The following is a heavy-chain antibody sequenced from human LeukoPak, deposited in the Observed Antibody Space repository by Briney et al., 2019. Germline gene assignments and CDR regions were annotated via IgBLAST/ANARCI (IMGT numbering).Heavy chain of an antibody. V-gene: IGHV3-23*01. CDR2: ISGSGGST. CDR1: GFTFSSYA. J-gene: IGHJ4*02. D-gene: IGHD3-16*01. Sequence: QPGGSLRLSCAASGFTFSSYAMSWVRRAPGKGLEWVSAISGSGGSTYYADSVKGRFTISRDNSRDTLYLQMNSLRAEDTAVYYCAKGYYDYAWGSYYFDYWGQGTLVTVSS. CDR3: AKGYYDYAWGSYYFDY.